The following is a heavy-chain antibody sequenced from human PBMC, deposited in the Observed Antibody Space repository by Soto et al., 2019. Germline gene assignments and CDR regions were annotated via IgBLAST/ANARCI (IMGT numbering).Heavy chain of an antibody. CDR1: GGTFSSYA. D-gene: IGHD6-13*01. J-gene: IGHJ6*02. V-gene: IGHV1-69*13. CDR3: ARGPGIAAAGSPVYYYGMDV. CDR2: IIPIFGTA. Sequence: ASVKVSCKASGGTFSSYAISWVRQAPGQGLEWMGGIIPIFGTANYAQKFQGRVTITADESTSTAYMELSSLRSEDTAVYYCARGPGIAAAGSPVYYYGMDVWGQGTTVTVSS.